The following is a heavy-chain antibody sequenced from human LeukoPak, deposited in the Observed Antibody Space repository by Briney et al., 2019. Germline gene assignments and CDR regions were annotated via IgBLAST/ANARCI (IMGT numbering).Heavy chain of an antibody. J-gene: IGHJ6*03. D-gene: IGHD3-16*01. Sequence: SETLSLTCTVSGGSISSYYWSWIRQPPGKGLEYIGYIYYSGSTNYNPSLKSRLTISVDTSKNQFSLKLSSVTAADTAVYYCARETSQKGAHYMDVWGKGTTVTISS. CDR1: GGSISSYY. CDR2: IYYSGST. CDR3: ARETSQKGAHYMDV. V-gene: IGHV4-59*01.